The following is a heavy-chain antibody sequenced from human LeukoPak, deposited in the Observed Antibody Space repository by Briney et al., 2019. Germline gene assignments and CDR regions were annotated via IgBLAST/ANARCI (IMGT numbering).Heavy chain of an antibody. CDR2: ISGIGGST. J-gene: IGHJ4*02. CDR1: GFTFSSYA. D-gene: IGHD2-2*01. Sequence: GGSLRLSCAASGFTFSSYAMSWVRQAPGKGLEWVSAISGIGGSTYYADSVKGRFTISRDNSKNTLYLQMNSLRAEDTAVYYCAMRRYCSSTSCYPFDYWGQGTLVTVSS. V-gene: IGHV3-23*01. CDR3: AMRRYCSSTSCYPFDY.